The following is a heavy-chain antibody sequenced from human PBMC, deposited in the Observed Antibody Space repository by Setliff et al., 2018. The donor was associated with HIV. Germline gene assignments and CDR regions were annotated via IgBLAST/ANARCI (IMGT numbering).Heavy chain of an antibody. CDR3: ATIRAYYYDSSGQEYFQH. CDR2: FDPEDGEV. CDR1: GYTHTELS. V-gene: IGHV1-24*01. Sequence: GASVKVSCKVSGYTHTELSIHWVRQAPGKGLEWMGGFDPEDGEVVYAQKFEGRVTMTEDTSTDTAYMELSSLTSEDTAMYYCATIRAYYYDSSGQEYFQHWGHGTLVTVSS. D-gene: IGHD3-22*01. J-gene: IGHJ1*01.